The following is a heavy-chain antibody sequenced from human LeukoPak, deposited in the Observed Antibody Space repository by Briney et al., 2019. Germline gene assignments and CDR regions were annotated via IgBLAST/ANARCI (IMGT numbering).Heavy chain of an antibody. CDR1: GGSISSSSYS. CDR3: ARDPGNYEYYFDY. Sequence: SETLSLTCTVSGGSISSSSYSWGWIRQPPGKGLEWIGYIYYSGSTNYNPSLKSRVTISVDTSKNQFSLKLSSVTAADTAVYYCARDPGNYEYYFDYWGQGTLVTVSS. D-gene: IGHD1-7*01. J-gene: IGHJ4*02. V-gene: IGHV4-61*01. CDR2: IYYSGST.